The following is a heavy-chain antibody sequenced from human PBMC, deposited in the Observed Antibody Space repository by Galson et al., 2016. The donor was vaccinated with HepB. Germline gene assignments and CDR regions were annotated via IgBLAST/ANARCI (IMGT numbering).Heavy chain of an antibody. CDR1: GYNFTSYW. CDR3: ARRWASSGWGP. D-gene: IGHD6-19*01. Sequence: QSGAEVKKPGESLKISCKASGYNFTSYWIGWVRQMPGKGLEWMGIMYPGDSDTRYSPSFQGQVTLSADKSISTAYLQWNSLKASDTAMYYCARRWASSGWGPWGQGTLVTVSS. J-gene: IGHJ5*02. V-gene: IGHV5-51*01. CDR2: MYPGDSDT.